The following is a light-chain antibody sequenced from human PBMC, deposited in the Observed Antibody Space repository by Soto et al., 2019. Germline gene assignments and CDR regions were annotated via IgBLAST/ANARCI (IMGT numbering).Light chain of an antibody. CDR3: HQYATSPRT. CDR2: GAS. CDR1: QTVDNNY. V-gene: IGKV3-20*01. J-gene: IGKJ1*01. Sequence: EIVLTQSPGTLSLSPGERATLSCRASQTVDNNYFAWFHQKPGQPPRLLIYGASSRATGIPDRFSGSGSGIDFTLTISRLEPEDFAVYYCHQYATSPRTFGQGTKVELK.